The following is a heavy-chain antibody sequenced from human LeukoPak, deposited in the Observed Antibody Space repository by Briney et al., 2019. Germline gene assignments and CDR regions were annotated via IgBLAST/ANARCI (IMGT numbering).Heavy chain of an antibody. V-gene: IGHV4-39*07. J-gene: IGHJ4*02. CDR3: ARRPSRSSWYAFDY. CDR1: GGSISSSSYY. Sequence: SETLSLTCTVSGGSISSSSYYWGWIRQPPGKGLEWIGSIYYSGSTYYNPSLKSRVTISVDTSKNQVSLNLTSVTAADTAVYYCARRPSRSSWYAFDYWGQGTLVTVSS. CDR2: IYYSGST. D-gene: IGHD6-13*01.